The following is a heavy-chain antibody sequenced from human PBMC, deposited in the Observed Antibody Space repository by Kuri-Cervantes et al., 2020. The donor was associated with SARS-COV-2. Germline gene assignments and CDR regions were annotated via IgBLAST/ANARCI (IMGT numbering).Heavy chain of an antibody. Sequence: SVKVSCKASGGTFSSYAISWVRQAPGQGLEWMGGIIPIFGTANYAQKFQGRVTIAADKSTSTAYMELSSLRSEDTAVYYCARDRDDFCSGYRVNYYYYGMDVWGQGTTVTVSS. CDR2: IIPIFGTA. D-gene: IGHD3-3*01. J-gene: IGHJ6*02. CDR1: GGTFSSYA. CDR3: ARDRDDFCSGYRVNYYYYGMDV. V-gene: IGHV1-69*06.